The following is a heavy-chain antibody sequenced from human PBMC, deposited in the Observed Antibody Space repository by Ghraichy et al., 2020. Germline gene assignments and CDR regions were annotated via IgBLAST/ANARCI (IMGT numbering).Heavy chain of an antibody. CDR1: GFTFSSYG. D-gene: IGHD6-19*01. V-gene: IGHV3-33*01. Sequence: GGSLRLSCAASGFTFSSYGMHWVRQAPGKGLEWVAVIWYDGSNKYYADSVKGRFTISRDNSKNTLYLQMNSLRAEDTAVYYCARGIAVAGFTDYWGQGTLVTVSS. CDR2: IWYDGSNK. CDR3: ARGIAVAGFTDY. J-gene: IGHJ4*02.